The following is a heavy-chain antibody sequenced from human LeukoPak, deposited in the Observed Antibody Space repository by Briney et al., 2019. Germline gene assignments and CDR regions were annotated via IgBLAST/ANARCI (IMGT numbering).Heavy chain of an antibody. D-gene: IGHD6-6*01. V-gene: IGHV4-34*01. CDR3: ARGRRVVAARLNWFDP. Sequence: SETLSLTCAVYGGSFSGYYRSWLRQPPGKGLEWIGEINHSGSTNYNPSLKSRVTISVDTSKNQFSLKLSSVTAADTAVYYCARGRRVVAARLNWFDPWGQGTLVTVSS. J-gene: IGHJ5*02. CDR2: INHSGST. CDR1: GGSFSGYY.